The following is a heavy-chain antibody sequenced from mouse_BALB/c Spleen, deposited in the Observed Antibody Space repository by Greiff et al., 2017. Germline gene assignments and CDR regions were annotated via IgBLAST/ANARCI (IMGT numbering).Heavy chain of an antibody. V-gene: IGHV1S135*01. Sequence: VQLKESGPELMKPGASVKISCKASGYSFTSYYMHWVKQSHGKSLEWIGYIDPFNGGTSYNQKFKGKATLTVDKSSSTAYMHLSSLTSEDSAVYYCARGVPFDDWGQGTTLTVSS. CDR2: IDPFNGGT. CDR1: GYSFTSYY. CDR3: ARGVPFDD. J-gene: IGHJ2*01.